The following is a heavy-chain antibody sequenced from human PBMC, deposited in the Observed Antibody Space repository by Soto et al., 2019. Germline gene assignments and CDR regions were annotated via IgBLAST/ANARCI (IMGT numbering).Heavy chain of an antibody. J-gene: IGHJ4*01. Sequence: EIQLVESGGGLVQPGGSLRLSVAASGFTFSANWSSCLRQAQGKGLGGVANINKDGSQTLYVHSVKGRFTTPRDNAKNSLYLQMNSLRADDTAVYYCVSWGEIVVSSDGGQGILVTVSS. D-gene: IGHD5-12*01. CDR2: INKDGSQT. CDR3: VSWGEIVVSSD. CDR1: GFTFSANW. V-gene: IGHV3-7*01.